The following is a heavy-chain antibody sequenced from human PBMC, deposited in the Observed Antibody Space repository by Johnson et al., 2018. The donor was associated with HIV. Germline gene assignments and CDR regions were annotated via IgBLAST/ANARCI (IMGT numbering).Heavy chain of an antibody. CDR1: GFPFSSYA. Sequence: QVQLVESGGGLIQPGGSLRLSCAASGFPFSSYAMHWVRQAPGKGLEWVAVISYDGSNRYYTESVRGRFTISRDNSENTLYLQMNSLRAEDTAVYYCARDPFRDAFDIWGQGTMVTVSS. J-gene: IGHJ3*02. CDR3: ARDPFRDAFDI. CDR2: ISYDGSNR. V-gene: IGHV3-30*04.